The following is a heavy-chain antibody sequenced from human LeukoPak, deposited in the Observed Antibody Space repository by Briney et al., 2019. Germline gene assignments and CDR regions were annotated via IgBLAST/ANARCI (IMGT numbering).Heavy chain of an antibody. J-gene: IGHJ4*02. CDR2: INPNNDVT. D-gene: IGHD2-21*01. CDR1: GYTFTGYY. CDR3: ARSDGAYYSDY. V-gene: IGHV1-2*02. Sequence: ASVKVSCKASGYTFTGYYMHWVRQALGQGLEWMGWINPNNDVTNYALKFQGRVTMSRDTSISTAYMELSGLRSDDTAVYYCARSDGAYYSDYWGQGTLVTVSS.